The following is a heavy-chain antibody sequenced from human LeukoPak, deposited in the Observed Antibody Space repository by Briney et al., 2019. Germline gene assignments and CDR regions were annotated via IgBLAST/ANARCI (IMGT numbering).Heavy chain of an antibody. CDR2: INPSGGST. CDR3: ASSRATWGSIFIYGMDV. D-gene: IGHD7-27*01. Sequence: ASVKVSCKASGYTFTSYYMHWVRQAPGQGLEWMGIINPSGGSTSYAQKFQGRVTMTRDTSTSTVYMELSSLRSEDTAVYYCASSRATWGSIFIYGMDVWSKGTTVTASS. J-gene: IGHJ6*04. V-gene: IGHV1-46*01. CDR1: GYTFTSYY.